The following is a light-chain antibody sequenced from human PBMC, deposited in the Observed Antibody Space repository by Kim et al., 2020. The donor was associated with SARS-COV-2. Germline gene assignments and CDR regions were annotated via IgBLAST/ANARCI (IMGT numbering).Light chain of an antibody. CDR2: STS. J-gene: IGLJ2*01. CDR1: TGAVTSGYY. V-gene: IGLV7-43*01. CDR3: LLYYGGAMV. Sequence: QAVVTQEPSLTVSPGGTVTLTCASSTGAVTSGYYPSWFQQKPGQAPRALIYSTSKKQSWTPARFSGSLLGGKAALTLSSVQPEDEAEYYCLLYYGGAMVFGGGTKLTVL.